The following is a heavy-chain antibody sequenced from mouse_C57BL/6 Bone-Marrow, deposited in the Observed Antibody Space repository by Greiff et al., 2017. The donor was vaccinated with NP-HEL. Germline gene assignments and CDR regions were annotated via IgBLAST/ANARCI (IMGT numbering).Heavy chain of an antibody. V-gene: IGHV2-2*01. CDR2: IWSGGST. Sequence: VQLKESGPGLVQPSQSLSITCTVSGFSLTSYGVHWVRQSPGKGLEWLGVIWSGGSTDYNAAFISRLSISKDNSKSQVFFKMNSLQADDTAIYYCARAVYYYGSRGNAMDYWGQGTSVTVSS. J-gene: IGHJ4*01. CDR1: GFSLTSYG. CDR3: ARAVYYYGSRGNAMDY. D-gene: IGHD1-1*01.